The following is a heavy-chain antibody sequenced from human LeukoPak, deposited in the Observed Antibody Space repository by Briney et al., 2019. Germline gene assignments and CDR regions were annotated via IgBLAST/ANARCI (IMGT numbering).Heavy chain of an antibody. Sequence: PGGSLRLSCAAFGFTFDDQSMHWVRQAPGQGLEWVSVIYSDGSTYYADSVKGRFTISRDNSKNALYLHINSLRAEDTAVYYCARGSLLRSPGALDYWGQGTLVSVSS. D-gene: IGHD2-15*01. CDR2: IYSDGST. CDR3: ARGSLLRSPGALDY. V-gene: IGHV3-66*01. J-gene: IGHJ4*02. CDR1: GFTFDDQS.